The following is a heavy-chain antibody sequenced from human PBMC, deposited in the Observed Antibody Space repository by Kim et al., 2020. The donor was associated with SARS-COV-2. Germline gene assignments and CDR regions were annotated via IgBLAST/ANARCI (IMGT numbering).Heavy chain of an antibody. D-gene: IGHD3-9*01. Sequence: SVKVSCKASGGTFSGYAISWVRQAPGQGLEWMGGIIPIFGTANYAQKFQGRVTITADESTSTAYMELSSLRSEDTAVYYCASEGPYDILSGYHREGSGYFDYWGQGPLVTVSS. CDR1: GGTFSGYA. J-gene: IGHJ4*02. CDR3: ASEGPYDILSGYHREGSGYFDY. V-gene: IGHV1-69*13. CDR2: IIPIFGTA.